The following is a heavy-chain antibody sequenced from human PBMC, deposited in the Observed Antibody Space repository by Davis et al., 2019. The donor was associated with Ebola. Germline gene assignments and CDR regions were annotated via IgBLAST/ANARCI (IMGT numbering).Heavy chain of an antibody. D-gene: IGHD3-10*01. CDR2: IYWDDDE. V-gene: IGHV2-5*08. CDR3: AHRLGRFGEWNFDY. J-gene: IGHJ4*02. Sequence: SGPTLVKPTQTLTLTCTFSGFSLGTSGMFVSWIRQPPGKALEWLALIYWDDDERYNPSLKSRLTITKDTSRNQVVLTMTNMGPVDTATYYCAHRLGRFGEWNFDYWGLGTLVTVSS. CDR1: GFSLGTSGMF.